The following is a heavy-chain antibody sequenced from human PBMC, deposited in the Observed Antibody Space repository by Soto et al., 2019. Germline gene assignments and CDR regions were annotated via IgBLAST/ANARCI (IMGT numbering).Heavy chain of an antibody. J-gene: IGHJ2*01. CDR1: GFTFSSYA. Sequence: QAQLVESGGGVVQPGRSLRLSCAASGFTFSSYAMHWVRQAPGKGLEWVAVISYDGSNKYYADSVKGRFTVSRDNSKNTLYLKMNSLRTEDTSVYYCARPLWRDDYNWGYFDLWCRGTLVTVTS. CDR2: ISYDGSNK. D-gene: IGHD4-4*01. CDR3: ARPLWRDDYNWGYFDL. V-gene: IGHV3-30-3*01.